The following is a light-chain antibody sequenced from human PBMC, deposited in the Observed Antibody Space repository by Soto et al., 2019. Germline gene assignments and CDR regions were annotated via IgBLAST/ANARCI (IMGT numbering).Light chain of an antibody. Sequence: QSALTQPPSASGSPGQSVTISCTGTSSDVGVYNYVSWYQQHPGKAPKLMIYEVSKRPSGVPDRFSGSKSGNTASLTVSGRRAAEEADYYCSSFAGNNNLVFGGGTKLTVL. CDR2: EVS. CDR3: SSFAGNNNLV. J-gene: IGLJ2*01. CDR1: SSDVGVYNY. V-gene: IGLV2-8*01.